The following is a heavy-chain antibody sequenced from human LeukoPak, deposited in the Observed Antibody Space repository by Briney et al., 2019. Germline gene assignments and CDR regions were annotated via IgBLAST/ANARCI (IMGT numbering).Heavy chain of an antibody. CDR2: ISFSGDSI. D-gene: IGHD5-24*01. V-gene: IGHV3-23*01. Sequence: PGGSLRLSCAASGFTFSDSAMTRVRQAPGKGLEWVSLISFSGDSIYYADSARGRFTISRDNSKDTLYLQMNSLRAEDTAIYYCARDIQLSTWGLGTMVTVSS. J-gene: IGHJ3*01. CDR3: ARDIQLST. CDR1: GFTFSDSA.